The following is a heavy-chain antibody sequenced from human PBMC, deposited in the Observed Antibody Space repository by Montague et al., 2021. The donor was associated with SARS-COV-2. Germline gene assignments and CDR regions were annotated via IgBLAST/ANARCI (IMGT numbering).Heavy chain of an antibody. J-gene: IGHJ4*02. CDR2: IYHSGST. Sequence: SETLSLTCAVSGGSISSSHWWSWVRQPPGKGLEWIGEIYHSGSTNYNPSLKSRVTISIDKSKNQFSLKLSSVTAADTAVYYCAGDDFRWDFDCWGQGTLVTVSS. CDR1: GGSISSSHW. D-gene: IGHD2/OR15-2a*01. V-gene: IGHV4-4*02. CDR3: AGDDFRWDFDC.